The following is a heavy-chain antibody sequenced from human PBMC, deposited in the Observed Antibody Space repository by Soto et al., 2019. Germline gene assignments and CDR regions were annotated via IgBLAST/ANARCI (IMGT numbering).Heavy chain of an antibody. J-gene: IGHJ6*02. Sequence: GGSLRLSCAASGFTFSSYAMSWVRQAPGKGLEWVSAISGSGGSTYYADSVKGRFTISRDNSKNTLYLQMNSLRAEDTAVYYCAKDRLSQLRFLEWLLWRPYVWGQGTTVTVSS. V-gene: IGHV3-23*01. D-gene: IGHD3-3*01. CDR3: AKDRLSQLRFLEWLLWRPYV. CDR1: GFTFSSYA. CDR2: ISGSGGST.